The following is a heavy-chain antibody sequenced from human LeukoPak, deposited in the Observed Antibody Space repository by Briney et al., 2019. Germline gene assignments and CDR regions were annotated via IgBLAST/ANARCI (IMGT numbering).Heavy chain of an antibody. CDR1: GFTFDDYA. V-gene: IGHV3-9*03. CDR2: ISWNSGSI. D-gene: IGHD2-2*01. Sequence: PGGSLRLSCAASGFTFDDYAMHWVRQAPGKGLEWVSGISWNSGSIGYADSVKGRFTISRDNAKNSLYLQMNSLGAEDMALYYCAKGYCSSTSCYEFDYWGQGTLVTVSS. J-gene: IGHJ4*02. CDR3: AKGYCSSTSCYEFDY.